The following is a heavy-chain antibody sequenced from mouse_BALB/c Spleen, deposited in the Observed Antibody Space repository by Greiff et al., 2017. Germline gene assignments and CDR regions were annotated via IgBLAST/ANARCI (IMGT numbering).Heavy chain of an antibody. CDR2: INSNGGST. V-gene: IGHV5-6-3*01. Sequence: EVQGVESGGGLVQPGGSLKLSCAASGFTFSSYGMSWVRQTPDKRLELVATINSNGGSTYYPDSVKGRFTISRDNAKNTLYLQMSSLKSEDTAMYYCAREGITTGDYWGQGTTLTVSS. J-gene: IGHJ2*01. CDR1: GFTFSSYG. CDR3: AREGITTGDY. D-gene: IGHD1-1*01.